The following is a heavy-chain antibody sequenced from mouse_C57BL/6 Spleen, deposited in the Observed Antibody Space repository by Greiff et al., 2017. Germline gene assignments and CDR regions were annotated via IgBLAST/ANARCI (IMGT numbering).Heavy chain of an antibody. V-gene: IGHV1-64*01. Sequence: VQLKQPGAELVKPGASVKLSCKASGYTFTSYWMHWVKQRPGQGLEWIGMIHPNSGSTNYNEKFKSKATLTVDKSSSTAYMQLSSLTSEDSAVYYCARYDYGAWFAYWGQGTLVTVSA. CDR3: ARYDYGAWFAY. J-gene: IGHJ3*01. D-gene: IGHD2-4*01. CDR1: GYTFTSYW. CDR2: IHPNSGST.